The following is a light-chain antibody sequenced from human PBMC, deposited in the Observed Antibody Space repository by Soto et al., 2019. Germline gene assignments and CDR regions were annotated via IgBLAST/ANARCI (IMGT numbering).Light chain of an antibody. J-gene: IGLJ2*01. Sequence: QAVVTQPPSVSGAPGQRVTISCIGSSSNIGAGYDVHWYQQLPGTAPKLLIYGNSNRPSGVPVRFSGSKSGTSASLAITGLQAEDEADYYCQSYDSSLSVVFGGGTKLTVL. CDR2: GNS. V-gene: IGLV1-40*01. CDR1: SSNIGAGYD. CDR3: QSYDSSLSVV.